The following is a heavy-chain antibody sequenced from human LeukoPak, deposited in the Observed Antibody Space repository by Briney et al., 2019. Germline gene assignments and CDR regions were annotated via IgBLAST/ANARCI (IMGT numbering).Heavy chain of an antibody. Sequence: GGSLRLSCATSGFTFSMSCMHCARHAPGKGLVWVSRINTDGYTRDYADSVKGRFTISRDNDKHTLYLKMNSLSAEDTAVYYCVRDMGYYDKVWGQGTLVTVSS. CDR2: INTDGYTR. D-gene: IGHD3-22*01. CDR1: GFTFSMSC. V-gene: IGHV3-74*01. CDR3: VRDMGYYDKV. J-gene: IGHJ4*02.